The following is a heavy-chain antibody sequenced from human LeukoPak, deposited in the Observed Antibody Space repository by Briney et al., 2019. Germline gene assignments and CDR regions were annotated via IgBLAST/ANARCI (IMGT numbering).Heavy chain of an antibody. CDR2: ISYDGSNK. J-gene: IGHJ4*02. V-gene: IGHV3-30-3*01. CDR3: TRADQYYDFWSGCPY. Sequence: GSLRLSCAAAGFTFNSYAMHWVRQAPGKGLEWVAVISYDGSNKYYADSVKGRFTISRDNSKNTLYLQMNSLRAEHTAVYYCTRADQYYDFWSGCPYWGQGTLVTVSS. CDR1: GFTFNSYA. D-gene: IGHD3-3*01.